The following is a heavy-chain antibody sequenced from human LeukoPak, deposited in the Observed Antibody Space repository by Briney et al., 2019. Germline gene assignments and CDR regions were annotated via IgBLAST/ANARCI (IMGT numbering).Heavy chain of an antibody. CDR3: ANRFCTSSGCGVAY. Sequence: GGSLRLSCAAPGFTFSNYGMLWVRQAPGKGLEWVAVVSYDGSDKHYADSVKGRFTISRDNSKNTLYLQVNSLRGDDTAVYYCANRFCTSSGCGVAYWGQGTLVTVSS. J-gene: IGHJ4*02. CDR1: GFTFSNYG. V-gene: IGHV3-30*18. CDR2: VSYDGSDK. D-gene: IGHD2-2*01.